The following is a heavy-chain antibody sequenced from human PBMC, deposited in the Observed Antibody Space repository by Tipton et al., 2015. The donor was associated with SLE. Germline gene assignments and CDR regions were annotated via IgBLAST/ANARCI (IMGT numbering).Heavy chain of an antibody. D-gene: IGHD3-10*01. Sequence: QLVQSGAEVKKPGASVKVSCKASGYTFTSYGISWVRQAPGQGLEWMGWISAYNGNTNYAQKLQGRVTMTRNTSISTAYMELSSLRSEDTAVYYCARWGYVYGSGSYSDYWGQGTLVTVSS. CDR1: GYTFTSYG. CDR2: ISAYNGNT. V-gene: IGHV1-18*01. J-gene: IGHJ4*02. CDR3: ARWGYVYGSGSYSDY.